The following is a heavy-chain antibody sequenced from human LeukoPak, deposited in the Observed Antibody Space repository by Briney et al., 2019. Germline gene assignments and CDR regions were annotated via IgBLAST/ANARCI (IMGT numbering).Heavy chain of an antibody. D-gene: IGHD1-26*01. J-gene: IGHJ5*02. CDR1: GFIFKTYTM. V-gene: IGHV4-4*02. CDR2: IYHSGST. Sequence: GSLRLSCAASGFIFKTYTMNWVRQPPGKGLEWIGEIYHSGSTNYNPSLKSRVTISVDKSKNQFSLKLSSVTAADTAVYYCARGQGATVPQVGKNWFDPWGQGTRVIVSS. CDR3: ARGQGATVPQVGKNWFDP.